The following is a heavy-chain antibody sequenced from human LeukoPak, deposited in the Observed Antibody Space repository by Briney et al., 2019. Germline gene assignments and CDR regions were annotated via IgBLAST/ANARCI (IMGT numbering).Heavy chain of an antibody. D-gene: IGHD3-9*01. Sequence: GGSLRLSCAASGFTLSSYSMKWVRQAPGKGLEWVSFISSSSSYIYYADSVKGRFTISRDNAKNSLYLQMNSLRAEDTALYYCARGSTYYDILTGYHYYFDYWGQGTLVTVSS. CDR3: ARGSTYYDILTGYHYYFDY. CDR2: ISSSSSYI. J-gene: IGHJ4*02. V-gene: IGHV3-21*04. CDR1: GFTLSSYS.